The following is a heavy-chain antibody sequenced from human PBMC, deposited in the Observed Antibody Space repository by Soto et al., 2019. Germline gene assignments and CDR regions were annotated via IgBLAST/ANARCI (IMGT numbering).Heavy chain of an antibody. V-gene: IGHV3-74*01. Sequence: EVQLVESGGGLVQPGGSLRLSCAASGFTFSSSWMHWVRQAPGKGLVWVSRINSDGSSTSYADSVKGRFTISRDNAKNTLYLQMNSLRAEDTAVYYCARCSGGSCYSGWLDPWCQGTLVTVSS. CDR3: ARCSGGSCYSGWLDP. CDR2: INSDGSST. D-gene: IGHD2-15*01. J-gene: IGHJ5*02. CDR1: GFTFSSSW.